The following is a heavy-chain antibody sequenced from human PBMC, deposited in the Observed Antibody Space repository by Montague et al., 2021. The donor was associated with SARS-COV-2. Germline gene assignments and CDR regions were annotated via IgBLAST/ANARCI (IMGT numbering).Heavy chain of an antibody. D-gene: IGHD4-17*01. V-gene: IGHV3-21*01. CDR2: TSISSSYI. CDR1: GFTFSSYT. Sequence: SLRLSCAASGFTFSSYTMNWVRQAPGKGLQWVSSTSISSSYIYYADSVKGRFTISRDNAKNSLYLQMNSLRAEDTAVYYCARDRTTVTPPYYYYYYMDVWGKGTTVTVSS. CDR3: ARDRTTVTPPYYYYYYMDV. J-gene: IGHJ6*03.